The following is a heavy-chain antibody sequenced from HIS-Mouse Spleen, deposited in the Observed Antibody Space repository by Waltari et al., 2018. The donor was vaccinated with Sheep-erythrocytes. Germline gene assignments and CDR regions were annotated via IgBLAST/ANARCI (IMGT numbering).Heavy chain of an antibody. J-gene: IGHJ4*02. CDR2: ISRSSSYI. Sequence: EVQLVESGGGLVKPGGSLRLSCAASGFTFSSYSMNWVRQAPGEGLEWVSAISRSSSYIYYADSVKGRFTISRDNAKNSLYLQMNSLRAEDTAVYYCARVASGATFDYWGQGTLVTVSS. CDR1: GFTFSSYS. V-gene: IGHV3-21*01. CDR3: ARVASGATFDY. D-gene: IGHD1-26*01.